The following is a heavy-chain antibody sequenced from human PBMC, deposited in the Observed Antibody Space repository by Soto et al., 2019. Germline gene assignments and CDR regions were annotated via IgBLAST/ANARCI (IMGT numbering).Heavy chain of an antibody. V-gene: IGHV3-72*01. J-gene: IGHJ4*02. CDR2: SKTKGNGYAT. D-gene: IGHD3-10*01. CDR1: GFTFSDYY. Sequence: EVQLVESGGGLVQPGGSLRLSCAASGFTFSDYYMDWVRHTPGKGLEWVGRSKTKGNGYATYYAASVKGRFTISRDDSKNSLYLEMNSLQTEDTALYYCARDQYGSYDYWGQGTLVTVSS. CDR3: ARDQYGSYDY.